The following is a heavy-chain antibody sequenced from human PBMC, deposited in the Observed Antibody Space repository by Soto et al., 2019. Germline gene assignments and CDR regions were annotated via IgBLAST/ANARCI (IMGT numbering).Heavy chain of an antibody. D-gene: IGHD4-17*01. CDR3: ARDGTTETTNFHYAMDV. J-gene: IGHJ6*02. Sequence: GGSLRLSCAASGFTFDDYAMHWVRQAPGKGLEWVSGISWNSGSIGYADSVKGRFTISRDNAKNSLYLQMDSLRAEDTAVYYCARDGTTETTNFHYAMDVWGQGTSVTVSS. CDR1: GFTFDDYA. V-gene: IGHV3-9*01. CDR2: ISWNSGSI.